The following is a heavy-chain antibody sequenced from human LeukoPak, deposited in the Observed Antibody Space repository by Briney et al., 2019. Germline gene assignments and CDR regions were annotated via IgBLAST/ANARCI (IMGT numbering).Heavy chain of an antibody. CDR3: ARVGGGSYFGWFDP. CDR2: IIPIFGTA. CDR1: GGTFSSYA. J-gene: IGHJ5*02. Sequence: ASVKVSCKASGGTFSSYAISWVRQAPGQGLKWMGGIIPIFGTANYAQKFQGRVTITTDESTSTAYMELSSLRSEDTAVYYCARVGGGSYFGWFDPWGQGTLVTVSS. V-gene: IGHV1-69*05. D-gene: IGHD1-26*01.